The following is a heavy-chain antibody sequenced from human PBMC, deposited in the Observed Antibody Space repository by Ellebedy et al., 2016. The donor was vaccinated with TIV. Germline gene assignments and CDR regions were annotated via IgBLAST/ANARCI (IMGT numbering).Heavy chain of an antibody. CDR3: ARDGAVTTVFDY. CDR1: GYTFTGYY. J-gene: IGHJ4*02. Sequence: ASVKVSCKASGYTFTGYYIHWVRQAPGQGLEWMGWINPNRGGTNYAQKFQGWVTMTRDTSISTAYMELSRLTSDDTAVYYCARDGAVTTVFDYWGQGTLVTVSS. V-gene: IGHV1-2*04. CDR2: INPNRGGT. D-gene: IGHD4-17*01.